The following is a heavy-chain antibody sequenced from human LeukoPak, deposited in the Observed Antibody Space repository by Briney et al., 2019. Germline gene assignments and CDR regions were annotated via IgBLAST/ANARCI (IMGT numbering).Heavy chain of an antibody. V-gene: IGHV3-7*01. J-gene: IGHJ4*02. CDR3: ARDGPYSSSLRPFDY. Sequence: PGGSLRLSCAASGFTLSSYWMGWVRQAPGKGLEWVANIKQDGSEKYYVDSVKGRFTISRDNAKNSLYLQMNSLRAEDTAVYYCARDGPYSSSLRPFDYWGQGTLVTVSS. CDR1: GFTLSSYW. D-gene: IGHD6-13*01. CDR2: IKQDGSEK.